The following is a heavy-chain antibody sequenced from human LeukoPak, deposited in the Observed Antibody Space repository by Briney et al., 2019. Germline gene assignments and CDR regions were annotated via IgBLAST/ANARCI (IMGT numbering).Heavy chain of an antibody. Sequence: GGSLRLSCAASGFTFSDYWMTWVRQAPGKGLEWVSAISSSSSDIYYTDSVKGRFTISRDNANNFLYLQVSSLRAEDTAVYYCATGYTSGTRIDYWGQGTLVPVSS. V-gene: IGHV3-21*01. D-gene: IGHD6-19*01. J-gene: IGHJ4*02. CDR2: ISSSSSDI. CDR3: ATGYTSGTRIDY. CDR1: GFTFSDYW.